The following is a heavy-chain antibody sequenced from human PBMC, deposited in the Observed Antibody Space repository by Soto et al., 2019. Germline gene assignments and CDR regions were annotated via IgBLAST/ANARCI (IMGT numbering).Heavy chain of an antibody. CDR2: TGGSGRTT. D-gene: IGHD3-10*01. CDR3: ARSGDFDY. J-gene: IGHJ4*02. V-gene: IGHV3-23*01. CDR1: GFTFSIYA. Sequence: PGGSLRLSCAASGFTFSIYAMTWVRQAPGKGLEWVPTTGGSGRTTYYADSVKGRFTVSRDNSKNTLDLQMSSLRAEDTAVYYCARSGDFDYWGQGTLVTVSS.